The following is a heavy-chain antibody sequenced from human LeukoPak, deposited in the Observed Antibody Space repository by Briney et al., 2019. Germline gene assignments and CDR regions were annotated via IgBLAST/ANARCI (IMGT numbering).Heavy chain of an antibody. CDR3: ARNWGTTGTTLGGY. D-gene: IGHD1-1*01. CDR2: INPNSGGT. J-gene: IGHJ4*02. V-gene: IGHV1-2*02. Sequence: ASVKVSCKASGYTFTGYYMHWVRQAPGQGLEWMGWINPNSGGTNYAQKFQGRVTMTRDTSISTAYMELRRLRSDDTAVYYCARNWGTTGTTLGGYWGQGTLVTVSS. CDR1: GYTFTGYY.